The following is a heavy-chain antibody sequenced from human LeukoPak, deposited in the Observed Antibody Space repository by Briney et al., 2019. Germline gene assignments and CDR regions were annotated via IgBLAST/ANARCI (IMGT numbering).Heavy chain of an antibody. V-gene: IGHV3-48*01. CDR1: GFTFSSYS. J-gene: IGHJ5*02. D-gene: IGHD1-14*01. CDR2: ISSNSRTI. CDR3: ARDATMTGSNWFDP. Sequence: GSLRLSCAASGFTFSSYSMNWVRQGPGKGLEWFSYISSNSRTIYYPDSVKGRFTISRDNAKNSLYLQMNSLRAEDTAVYYCARDATMTGSNWFDPWGQGTLVTVSS.